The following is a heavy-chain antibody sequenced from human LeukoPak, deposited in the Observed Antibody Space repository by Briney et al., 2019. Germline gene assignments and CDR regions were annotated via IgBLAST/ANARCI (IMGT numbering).Heavy chain of an antibody. CDR1: GFTFSSYE. D-gene: IGHD3-22*01. Sequence: GGSLRLSCAASGFTFSSYEMNWVRQAPGKGLEWISYISSSGSSIYNADSVKGRFTISRDNAKNSLYLQMNSLRAEDTAVYYCASLRYYYDSSGYYQDDYWGQGTLVTVSS. V-gene: IGHV3-48*03. CDR3: ASLRYYYDSSGYYQDDY. CDR2: ISSSGSSI. J-gene: IGHJ4*02.